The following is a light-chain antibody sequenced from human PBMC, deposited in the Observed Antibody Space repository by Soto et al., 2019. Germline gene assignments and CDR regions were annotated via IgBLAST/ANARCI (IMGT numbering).Light chain of an antibody. Sequence: DIQMTQSPSSLSASVGHRVTITCRASQGANNYLAWYQQKPGKVPKLLIYAASTLQSGVPSRFSGSGSGTDFTLTISSLPPEDVATYYCQKYNSAPWTFGQGTKVEIK. J-gene: IGKJ1*01. CDR2: AAS. CDR3: QKYNSAPWT. V-gene: IGKV1-27*01. CDR1: QGANNY.